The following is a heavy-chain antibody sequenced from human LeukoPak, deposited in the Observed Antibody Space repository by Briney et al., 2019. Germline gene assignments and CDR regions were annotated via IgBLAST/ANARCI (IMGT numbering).Heavy chain of an antibody. CDR2: ISAYNGNT. CDR1: GGTLSSYA. D-gene: IGHD6-13*01. J-gene: IGHJ4*02. V-gene: IGHV1-18*01. CDR3: ARDELGSSSWYSEAY. Sequence: ASVKVSCKASGGTLSSYAISWVRQAPGQGLEWMGWISAYNGNTNYAQKLQGSVTMTTDTSTSTAYMELRSLRSDDTAVYYCARDELGSSSWYSEAYWGQGTLVTVSS.